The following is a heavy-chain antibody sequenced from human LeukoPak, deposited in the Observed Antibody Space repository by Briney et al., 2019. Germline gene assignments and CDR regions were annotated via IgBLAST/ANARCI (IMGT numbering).Heavy chain of an antibody. CDR1: GGSSSGYY. D-gene: IGHD3-22*01. Sequence: SETLSLTCAVYGGSSSGYYWSWIRQPPGKGLEWIGEINHSGSTNYNPSLKSRVTISVDTSKNQFSLKLSSVTAADTAVYYCARKTYYYDSSGYYPYYYYYYMDVWGKGTTVTVSS. V-gene: IGHV4-34*01. J-gene: IGHJ6*03. CDR2: INHSGST. CDR3: ARKTYYYDSSGYYPYYYYYYMDV.